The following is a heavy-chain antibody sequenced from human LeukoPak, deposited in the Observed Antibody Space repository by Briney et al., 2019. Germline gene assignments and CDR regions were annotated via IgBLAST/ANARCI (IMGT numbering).Heavy chain of an antibody. D-gene: IGHD3-16*02. CDR3: ERGDSDYVWWSYRPRWPYYFDY. V-gene: IGHV4-39*01. CDR1: GGSISSSSYY. CDR2: IYYSGST. Sequence: SETLSLTCTVSGGSISSSSYYWDWIRQPPGKGLEWIGIIYYSGSTYYNPSLKSRVTISVDTSKNQFSLKLSSVTAADTAVYYCERGDSDYVWWSYRPRWPYYFDYWGQGTLVTVSS. J-gene: IGHJ4*02.